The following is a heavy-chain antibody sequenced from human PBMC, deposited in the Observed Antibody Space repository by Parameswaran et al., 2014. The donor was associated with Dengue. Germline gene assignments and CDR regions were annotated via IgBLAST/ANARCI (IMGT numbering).Heavy chain of an antibody. V-gene: IGHV1-46*01. Sequence: WVRQAPGQGLEWMGIINPSGGSTSYAQKFQGRVTMTRDTSTSTVYMELSSLRSEDTAVYYCARGVVDTAMVTPRYYYYYYYMDVWGKGTTVTVSS. J-gene: IGHJ6*03. CDR2: INPSGGST. D-gene: IGHD5-18*01. CDR3: ARGVVDTAMVTPRYYYYYYYMDV.